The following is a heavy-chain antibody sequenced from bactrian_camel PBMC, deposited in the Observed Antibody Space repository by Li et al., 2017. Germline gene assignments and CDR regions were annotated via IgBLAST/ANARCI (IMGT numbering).Heavy chain of an antibody. CDR2: INSDGRRT. J-gene: IGHJ6*01. CDR1: GFRFADYD. Sequence: DVQLVESGGGLVQPGGSLGVSCEGSGFRFADYDMAWVRQAPGKGLEWVSTINSDGRRTYYQDSVKGRFTISRDNANSMVFLKMNSVIPEDTAVYYCVSPFSGYWGQGTQVTV. V-gene: IGHV3S40*01. CDR3: VSPFSGY.